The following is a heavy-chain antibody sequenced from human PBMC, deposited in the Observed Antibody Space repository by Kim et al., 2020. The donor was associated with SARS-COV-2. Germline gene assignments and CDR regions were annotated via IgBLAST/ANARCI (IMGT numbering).Heavy chain of an antibody. CDR1: GGSFSGYY. D-gene: IGHD1-7*01. Sequence: SETLSLTCAVYGGSFSGYYWSWIRQPPGKGLEWIGEINHSGSTNYNPSLKSRVTISVDTSKNQFSLKLSSVTAADTAVYYCARGIRARDWNYGGDWFDPWGQGTLVTVSS. V-gene: IGHV4-34*01. CDR3: ARGIRARDWNYGGDWFDP. CDR2: INHSGST. J-gene: IGHJ5*02.